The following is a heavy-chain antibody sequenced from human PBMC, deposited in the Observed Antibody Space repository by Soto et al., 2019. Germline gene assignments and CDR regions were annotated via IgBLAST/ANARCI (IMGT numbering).Heavy chain of an antibody. Sequence: SETLSLTCTVSGGSISSYYWSWIRQPPGKGLEWVGYIYYSGSTNYNPSLKSRVTIPVDTSKNQFSLKLSSVTAADTAVYYCARDRYEYRSSSGLNWFDPWGQGTLVTVSS. J-gene: IGHJ5*02. CDR1: GGSISSYY. CDR2: IYYSGST. D-gene: IGHD6-6*01. V-gene: IGHV4-59*01. CDR3: ARDRYEYRSSSGLNWFDP.